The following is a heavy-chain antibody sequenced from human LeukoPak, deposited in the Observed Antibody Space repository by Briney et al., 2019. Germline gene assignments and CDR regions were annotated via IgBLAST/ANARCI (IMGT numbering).Heavy chain of an antibody. CDR1: GGTFSSYA. CDR3: ARSHYDYSNYVFFS. CDR2: IIPIFGTA. D-gene: IGHD4-11*01. Sequence: SVTVSCTASGGTFSSYAISWVRQAPGQGLEWMGGIIPIFGTANYAQKFRGRVTITADESTSTAYMELSSLRSEDTAVYYCARSHYDYSNYVFFSWGQGTLVTVSS. V-gene: IGHV1-69*13. J-gene: IGHJ5*02.